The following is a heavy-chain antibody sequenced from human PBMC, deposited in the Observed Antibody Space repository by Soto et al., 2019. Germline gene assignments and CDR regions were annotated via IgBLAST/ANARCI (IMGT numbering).Heavy chain of an antibody. CDR1: GFTFSSFA. Sequence: PGGSLRLSCATSGFTFSSFAMHWVRQAPGKGLEWVAVIKSDGSKYYVDSVKGRFSISRDNSRKTVYMQMSFQRTEDSAIYYCAKPSSSLEWPPFDPWGQGT. CDR2: IKSDGSK. CDR3: AKPSSSLEWPPFDP. V-gene: IGHV3-30-3*02. J-gene: IGHJ5*02. D-gene: IGHD3-3*01.